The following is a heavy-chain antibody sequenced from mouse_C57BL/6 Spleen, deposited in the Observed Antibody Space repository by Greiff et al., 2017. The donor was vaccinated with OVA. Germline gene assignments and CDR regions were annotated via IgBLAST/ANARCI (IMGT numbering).Heavy chain of an antibody. D-gene: IGHD1-1*01. Sequence: EVHLVESGGGLVKPGGSLKLSCAASGFTFSSYAMSWVRQTPEKRLEWVATISDGGSYTYYPENVKGRFTISRDNAKNNLYLQMSHLKSEDTAMYYCASGSTSWFAYWGQGTLVTVSA. CDR3: ASGSTSWFAY. J-gene: IGHJ3*01. CDR1: GFTFSSYA. V-gene: IGHV5-4*01. CDR2: ISDGGSYT.